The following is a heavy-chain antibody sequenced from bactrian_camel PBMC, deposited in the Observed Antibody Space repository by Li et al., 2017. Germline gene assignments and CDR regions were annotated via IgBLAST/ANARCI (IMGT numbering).Heavy chain of an antibody. CDR2: LCTGTGGT. CDR3: AADRARWDIVVMMTSGAFGF. J-gene: IGHJ6*01. CDR1: IRTFNLYA. D-gene: IGHD2*01. Sequence: HVQLVESGGGSVQAGGSLRLSCAAETSIRTFNLYAMGWFRQAPGKEREGVAALCTGTGGTYYADSVKDRFLASRDNAKNTLHLDMYNLKPEDSGMYYCAADRARWDIVVMMTSGAFGFWGQGTQVTVS. V-gene: IGHV3S1*01.